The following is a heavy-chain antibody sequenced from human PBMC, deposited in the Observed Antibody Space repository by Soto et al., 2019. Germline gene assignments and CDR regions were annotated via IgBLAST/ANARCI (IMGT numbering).Heavy chain of an antibody. CDR1: GFTFSYHA. J-gene: IGHJ6*01. CDR2: IWSDGSNK. Sequence: GGSLRLSCAASGFTFSYHALHWVRQAPGKGLEWVAVIWSDGSNKYYAESVKGRFTISRDNSKHTLYLQMNSLRAEDSAVYYCARAEGMXXXXTFSMDVXXXGTTVXXSX. V-gene: IGHV3-33*01. CDR3: ARAEGMXXXXTFSMDV.